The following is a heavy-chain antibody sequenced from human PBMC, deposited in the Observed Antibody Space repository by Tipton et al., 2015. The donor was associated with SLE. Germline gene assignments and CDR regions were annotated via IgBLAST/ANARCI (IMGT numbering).Heavy chain of an antibody. CDR1: GGSVSSGSYY. V-gene: IGHV4-61*03. J-gene: IGHJ4*02. Sequence: TLSLTCTVSGGSVSSGSYYWSWIRQPPGKGREWSGYIYYSGSTYYNLSLKSRVTISVDTSKNHFSLKLSSVTAADTAVYYCARHSSRGDSWGQGTLVTVSS. CDR2: IYYSGST. D-gene: IGHD6-13*01. CDR3: ARHSSRGDS.